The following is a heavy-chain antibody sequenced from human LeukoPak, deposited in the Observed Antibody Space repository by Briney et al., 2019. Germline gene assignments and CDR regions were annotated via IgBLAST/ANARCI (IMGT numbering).Heavy chain of an antibody. CDR1: GYTFTIYG. CDR3: ARDNSLGDNAWWFDP. J-gene: IGHJ5*02. V-gene: IGHV1-18*01. CDR2: ISAYNGNT. D-gene: IGHD1-26*01. Sequence: ASVKVSCKASGYTFTIYGISWVRQAPGQGLEWMGWISAYNGNTNYAQKLQGRVTMTTDTPTSTAYMELRSLRSDDTAVYYCARDNSLGDNAWWFDPWGQGTLVTVSS.